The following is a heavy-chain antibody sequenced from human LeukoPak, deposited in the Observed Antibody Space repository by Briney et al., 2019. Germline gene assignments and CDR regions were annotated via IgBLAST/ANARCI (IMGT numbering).Heavy chain of an antibody. J-gene: IGHJ2*01. D-gene: IGHD6-6*01. CDR1: GGSVSSGGYY. V-gene: IGHV4-61*08. CDR2: VDYRGTT. Sequence: PSETLSLTCTVSGGSVSSGGYYWSWIRQPPGKGLEWIGYVDYRGTTNYSPSLKSRVTISVGTSKKQFSLKLSSVSAADTAVYYCARHREVVATRPYWYFDLWGRGTLVTVSS. CDR3: ARHREVVATRPYWYFDL.